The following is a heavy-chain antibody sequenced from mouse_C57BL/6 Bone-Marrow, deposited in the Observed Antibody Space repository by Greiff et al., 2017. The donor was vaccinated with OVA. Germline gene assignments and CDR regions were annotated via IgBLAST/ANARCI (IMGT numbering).Heavy chain of an antibody. V-gene: IGHV1-39*01. CDR3: AFYCGSSYRYFDV. Sequence: EVKLQESGPELVKPGASVKISCKASGYSFTDYNMNWVKQSSGKSLEWIGVINPNYGTTSYNQKFKGKATLTVDKSSSTAYMQLNSLTSEDSAVYYCAFYCGSSYRYFDVWGTGTTVTVSS. CDR1: GYSFTDYN. J-gene: IGHJ1*03. D-gene: IGHD1-1*01. CDR2: INPNYGTT.